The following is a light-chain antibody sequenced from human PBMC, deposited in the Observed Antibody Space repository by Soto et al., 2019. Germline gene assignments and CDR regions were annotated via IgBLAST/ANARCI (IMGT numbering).Light chain of an antibody. CDR1: QSVSSSY. CDR3: QQYGSTPPT. Sequence: EILLTQSTGNLSLYPGERATLSSRASQSVSSSYLAWYEQKPGHAPRLLISGASRMATGSANRFSARGSGTGFTLTISRLEPEDFAVYYCQQYGSTPPTFGQGSKVDIK. V-gene: IGKV3-20*01. J-gene: IGKJ1*01. CDR2: GAS.